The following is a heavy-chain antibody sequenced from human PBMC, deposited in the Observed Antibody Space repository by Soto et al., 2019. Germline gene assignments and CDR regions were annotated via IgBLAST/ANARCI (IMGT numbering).Heavy chain of an antibody. V-gene: IGHV4-30-4*08. CDR2: IYYSGST. D-gene: IGHD3-16*01. Sequence: SETLSLTCIVSGDPLSFGGYYWTWIRQHPGKGLEWMGYIYYSGSTYYNPSLKSRVTISVDTSKNQFSPKLSSVTAADTAVYSCARTYDYDRWFDPWGQGTLVTVSS. CDR1: GDPLSFGGYY. J-gene: IGHJ5*02. CDR3: ARTYDYDRWFDP.